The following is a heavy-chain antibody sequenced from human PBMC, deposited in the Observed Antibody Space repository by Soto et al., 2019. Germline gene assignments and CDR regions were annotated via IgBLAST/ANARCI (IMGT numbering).Heavy chain of an antibody. J-gene: IGHJ4*02. Sequence: QLQLQESGPGLVKPSETLSLTCTVSGGSISSSSYYWGWIRQPPGKGLEWIGSIYYSGSTYYNPSLKSRVTISVDTSKNQFSLKLSSVTAADTAVYYCARSRITMVRGVIKLPYYFDYWGQGTLVTVSS. CDR3: ARSRITMVRGVIKLPYYFDY. CDR2: IYYSGST. CDR1: GGSISSSSYY. D-gene: IGHD3-10*01. V-gene: IGHV4-39*01.